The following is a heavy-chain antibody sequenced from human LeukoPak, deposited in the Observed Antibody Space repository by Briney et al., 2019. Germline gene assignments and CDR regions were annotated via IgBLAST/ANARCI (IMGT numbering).Heavy chain of an antibody. CDR2: IYHSGST. D-gene: IGHD3/OR15-3a*01. CDR3: ASERWTSYYYYYGMDV. J-gene: IGHJ6*02. V-gene: IGHV4-30-2*01. CDR1: GGSISSVGYS. Sequence: PSETLSLTCAVSGGSISSVGYSWSWIRQPPGKGLEWIGYIYHSGSTYYNPSLKSRVTISVDTSKNQFSLKLSSVTAADTAVYYCASERWTSYYYYYGMDVWGQGTTVTVSS.